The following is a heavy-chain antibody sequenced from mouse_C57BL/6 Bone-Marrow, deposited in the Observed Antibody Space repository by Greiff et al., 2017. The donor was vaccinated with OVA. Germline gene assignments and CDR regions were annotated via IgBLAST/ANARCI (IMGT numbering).Heavy chain of an antibody. CDR3: AREAIYDGYYWFAY. J-gene: IGHJ3*01. CDR2: IHPNSGST. CDR1: GYTFTSYW. D-gene: IGHD2-3*01. V-gene: IGHV1-64*01. Sequence: VQLQQPGAELVKPGASVKLSCKASGYTFTSYWMHWVKQRPGQGLEWIGMIHPNSGSTNYNEKFKSKATLTSDTSSSTAYMQLSSLTSEDSAIYFCAREAIYDGYYWFAYWGQGTLVTVSA.